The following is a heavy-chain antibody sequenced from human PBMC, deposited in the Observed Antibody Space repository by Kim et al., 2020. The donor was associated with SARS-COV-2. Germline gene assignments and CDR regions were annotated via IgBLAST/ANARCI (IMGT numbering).Heavy chain of an antibody. J-gene: IGHJ5*02. CDR2: INAGNGNT. Sequence: ASVKVSCKASGYTFTSYAMHWVRQAPGQRLEWMGWINAGNGNTKYSQKFQGRVTITRDTSASTAYMELSSLRSEDTAVYYCAREEPYGSGSYRGLAWFDPWGQGTLVTVSS. D-gene: IGHD3-10*01. V-gene: IGHV1-3*01. CDR1: GYTFTSYA. CDR3: AREEPYGSGSYRGLAWFDP.